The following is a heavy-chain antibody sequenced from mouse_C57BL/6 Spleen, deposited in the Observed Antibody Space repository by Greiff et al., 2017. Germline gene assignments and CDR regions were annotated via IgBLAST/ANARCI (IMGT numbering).Heavy chain of an antibody. CDR3: ARVYYGSEDV. CDR1: GYTFTSYW. J-gene: IGHJ1*03. Sequence: QVQLQQPGAELVRPGTSVKLSCKASGYTFTSYWMHWVKQRPGQGLEWIGVIDPSDSYTNYNQKFKGKATLTVDTSSSTAYMQLSSLTSEDSAVYYCARVYYGSEDVWGTGTTVTVSS. CDR2: IDPSDSYT. D-gene: IGHD1-1*01. V-gene: IGHV1-59*01.